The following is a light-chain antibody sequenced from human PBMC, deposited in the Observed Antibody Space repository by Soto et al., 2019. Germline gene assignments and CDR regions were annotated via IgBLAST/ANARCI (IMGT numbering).Light chain of an antibody. V-gene: IGKV3-20*01. CDR2: GAS. Sequence: IVLTQTPSTLSLSPHKIATHSCKASQSVSSSYLAWYPQKPGQAPRLLIYGASSRATGIPDRFSGSGSGTDFTLTISRLEPEDFAVYYCQQYGSSSWTFGQGTKVDIK. CDR1: QSVSSSY. CDR3: QQYGSSSWT. J-gene: IGKJ1*01.